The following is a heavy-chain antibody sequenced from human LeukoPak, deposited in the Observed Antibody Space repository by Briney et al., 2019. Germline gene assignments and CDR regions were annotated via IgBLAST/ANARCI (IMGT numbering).Heavy chain of an antibody. CDR2: ISAYNGNT. CDR3: ARSIAVAGTQPYNWFDP. V-gene: IGHV1-18*01. D-gene: IGHD6-19*01. Sequence: GASVKVSCKASGYTFTSYGISWVRQAPGQGLEWMGWISAYNGNTNYAQKLQGRVTMTTDTSTSTAYMELRSLRSDDTAVYYCARSIAVAGTQPYNWFDPWGQGTLVTVSS. CDR1: GYTFTSYG. J-gene: IGHJ5*02.